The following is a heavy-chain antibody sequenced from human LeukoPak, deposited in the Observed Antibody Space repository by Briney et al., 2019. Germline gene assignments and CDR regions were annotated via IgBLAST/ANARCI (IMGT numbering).Heavy chain of an antibody. Sequence: GGSLRLSCAASGVTFRGYSMNWVRQAPGKGLGWVSYISSSTSTIYYADSVNGRFTISRNNAKNSLYLQMNSLTHEATAVYYCARGLVAAAFDYWGQGTLVTVSS. CDR1: GVTFRGYS. J-gene: IGHJ4*02. CDR2: ISSSTSTI. CDR3: ARGLVAAAFDY. D-gene: IGHD6-13*01. V-gene: IGHV3-48*02.